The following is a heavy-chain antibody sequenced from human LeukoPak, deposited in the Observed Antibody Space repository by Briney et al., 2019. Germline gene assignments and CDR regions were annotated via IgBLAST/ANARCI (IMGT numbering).Heavy chain of an antibody. D-gene: IGHD1-26*01. CDR2: IYHSGST. V-gene: IGHV4-38-2*02. J-gene: IGHJ6*03. CDR1: GYSISSGYY. Sequence: SETLSLTCTVSGYSISSGYYWSWIRQPPGKGLEWIGSIYHSGSTYYNPSLKSRVTVSVDTSKNQFSLKLSSVTAADTAVYYCARGPRHSGSYYYYYFMDVWGRGTTVTVSS. CDR3: ARGPRHSGSYYYYYFMDV.